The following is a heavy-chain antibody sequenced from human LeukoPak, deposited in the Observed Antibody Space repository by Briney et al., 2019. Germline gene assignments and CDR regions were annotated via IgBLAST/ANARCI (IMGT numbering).Heavy chain of an antibody. CDR3: ARPGDSSGDDAYYFDY. V-gene: IGHV4-59*04. J-gene: IGHJ4*02. D-gene: IGHD3-22*01. Sequence: KSSETLSLTCTVSGGSISSYYWSWIRQPPGKGLEWIGYIYYSGSTYYNPSLKSRVTISVDTSKNQFSLKLSSVTAADTAVYYCARPGDSSGDDAYYFDYWGQGTLVTVSS. CDR2: IYYSGST. CDR1: GGSISSYY.